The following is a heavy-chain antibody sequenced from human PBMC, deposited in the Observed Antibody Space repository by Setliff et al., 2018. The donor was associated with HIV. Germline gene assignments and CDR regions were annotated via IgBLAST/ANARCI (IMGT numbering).Heavy chain of an antibody. Sequence: ASVKVSCKASGYTFTGYYMHWVRQAPGQGLEWMGRINPNSGGTNYAQKFQGRVTMTRDTSISTAYMELSRLRSDDTAVYYCARDPIVGATNFDYWGQGTLVTVSS. J-gene: IGHJ4*02. CDR1: GYTFTGYY. CDR2: INPNSGGT. CDR3: ARDPIVGATNFDY. D-gene: IGHD1-26*01. V-gene: IGHV1-2*06.